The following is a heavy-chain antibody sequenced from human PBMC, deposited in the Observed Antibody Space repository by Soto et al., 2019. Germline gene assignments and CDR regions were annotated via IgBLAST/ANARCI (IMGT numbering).Heavy chain of an antibody. J-gene: IGHJ4*02. CDR3: ASSTYCSSTSCPFSK. Sequence: GASVKVSCKASGYTFTSYGISWVRQAPGQGLEWMGWISAYNGNTNYAQKLQGRVTMATDTSTSTAYMELRSLRSDDTAVYYCASSTYCSSTSCPFSKWGQGTLVTVSS. V-gene: IGHV1-18*04. CDR2: ISAYNGNT. CDR1: GYTFTSYG. D-gene: IGHD2-2*01.